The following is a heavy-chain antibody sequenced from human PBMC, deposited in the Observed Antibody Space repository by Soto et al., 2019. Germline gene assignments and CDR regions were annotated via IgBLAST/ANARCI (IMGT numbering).Heavy chain of an antibody. CDR2: IYYSGST. J-gene: IGHJ3*02. V-gene: IGHV4-30-4*01. CDR1: GGSISSGDYY. CDR3: ATYCSGGSCYSHDAFDI. D-gene: IGHD2-15*01. Sequence: SETLSLTCTVSGGSISSGDYYWSWIRQPPGKGLEWIGYIYYSGSTYYNPSLKSRVTISVDTSKNQFSLKLSSVTAADTAVYYCATYCSGGSCYSHDAFDIWGQGTMVTVSS.